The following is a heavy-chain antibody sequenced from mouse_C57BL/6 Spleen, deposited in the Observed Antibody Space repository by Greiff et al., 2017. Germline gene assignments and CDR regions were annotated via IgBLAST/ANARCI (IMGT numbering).Heavy chain of an antibody. CDR3: ARGGRYFDY. V-gene: IGHV2-3*01. D-gene: IGHD3-3*01. J-gene: IGHJ2*01. CDR2: IRGDGST. CDR1: GFSLTSYG. Sequence: VQLQESGPGLVAPSQSLSITCTVSGFSLTSYGVSWVRQPPGKGLEWLGVIRGDGSTNYHSALISRLRISNDNSKSQVVVKLNCVHTDDTATYYCARGGRYFDYWGQGTTLTVSS.